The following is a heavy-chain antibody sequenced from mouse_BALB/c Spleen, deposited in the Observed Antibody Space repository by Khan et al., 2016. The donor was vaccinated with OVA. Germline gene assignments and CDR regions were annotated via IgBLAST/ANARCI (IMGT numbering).Heavy chain of an antibody. D-gene: IGHD2-14*01. Sequence: VQLQQSGPELVKPGASVKMSCTASGYTFTSYVIHWVKQKPGQGLDWIGYIYPFNDDTKYNEKFKGKATLTSDKSSSTAYMEFSSLTSEDSAVYYCARTYGYDGYFDSWGQGTTLTVSS. V-gene: IGHV1S136*01. CDR1: GYTFTSYV. CDR3: ARTYGYDGYFDS. J-gene: IGHJ2*01. CDR2: IYPFNDDT.